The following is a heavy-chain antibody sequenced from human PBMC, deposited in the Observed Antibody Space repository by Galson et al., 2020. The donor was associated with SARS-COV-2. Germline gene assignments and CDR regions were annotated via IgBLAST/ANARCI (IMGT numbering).Heavy chain of an antibody. J-gene: IGHJ5*02. CDR2: NPSGGPT. CDR3: AREVGRITMVRGAEDWFDP. Sequence: NPSGGPTSYAQKFQGRVTMTRDTSTSTVYMELSSLRSEDTAVYYCAREVGRITMVRGAEDWFDPWGQGTLVTVSS. V-gene: IGHV1-46*01. D-gene: IGHD3-10*01.